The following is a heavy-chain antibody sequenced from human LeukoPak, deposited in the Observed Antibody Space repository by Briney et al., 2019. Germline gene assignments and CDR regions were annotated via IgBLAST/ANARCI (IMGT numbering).Heavy chain of an antibody. J-gene: IGHJ3*02. D-gene: IGHD4-17*01. CDR2: IYYSGST. CDR1: GGSISSYY. CDR3: ARDITVTTGGGAFDI. Sequence: SETLSLTCTVSGGSISSYYWSWIRQPPGKGLEWIGYIYYSGSTNYNPSLKSRVTISVDTSKNQFSLKLSSVTAADTAVYYCARDITVTTGGGAFDIWGQGTMVTVSS. V-gene: IGHV4-59*01.